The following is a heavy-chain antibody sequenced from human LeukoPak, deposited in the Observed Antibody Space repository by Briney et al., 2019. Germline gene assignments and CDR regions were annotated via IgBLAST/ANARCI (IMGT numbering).Heavy chain of an antibody. V-gene: IGHV4-59*08. Sequence: SETLSLTCSVSGGSMNSYYWSWIRQSPGKGLEWIGYIYYSGSTNYNPSLKSRVTISVDTSKNQFSLKPSSVTAADTAVYYCARHVWLQPFDYWGQGTLVTVSS. J-gene: IGHJ4*02. CDR3: ARHVWLQPFDY. CDR2: IYYSGST. D-gene: IGHD3-9*01. CDR1: GGSMNSYY.